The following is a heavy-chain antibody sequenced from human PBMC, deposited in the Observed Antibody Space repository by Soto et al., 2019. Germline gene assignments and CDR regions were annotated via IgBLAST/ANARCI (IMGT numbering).Heavy chain of an antibody. CDR3: ARDLSGDYGSGEAVW. Sequence: ASVKVSGKASGYTFTGYYMHWVRQAPGQGLEWMGWINPNSGGTNYAQKFQGRVTMTRDTSIRTAYMELSRLRSDDTAVYYCARDLSGDYGSGEAVWWGQGTLVTVSS. J-gene: IGHJ4*02. V-gene: IGHV1-2*02. CDR2: INPNSGGT. D-gene: IGHD3-10*01. CDR1: GYTFTGYY.